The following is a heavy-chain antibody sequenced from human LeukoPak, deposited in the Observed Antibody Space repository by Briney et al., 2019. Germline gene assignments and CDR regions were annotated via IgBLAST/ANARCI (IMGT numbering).Heavy chain of an antibody. CDR3: ARDGEYCSSTSCYGGAFDI. Sequence: PSETLSLTCTVSGCSISSGGYYWNWIRQHPGKGLEWFGYIYYSGSTYYNPSLKSRVTISVDTSKNQFSLKLSSVTAADTAVYYCARDGEYCSSTSCYGGAFDIWGQGTMVTVSS. V-gene: IGHV4-31*03. J-gene: IGHJ3*02. D-gene: IGHD2-2*01. CDR2: IYYSGST. CDR1: GCSISSGGYY.